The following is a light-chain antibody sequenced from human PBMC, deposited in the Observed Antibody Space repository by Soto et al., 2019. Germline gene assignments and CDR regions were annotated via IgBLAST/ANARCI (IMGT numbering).Light chain of an antibody. CDR3: LQDYNYPRT. V-gene: IGKV1-5*03. Sequence: TPLTPSPATLSGSVEDRVTITCLASPTISSWLAWYQQKPGKAPKLLIYKASTLRSGVPSRFSGSASGTDFTLTISSLQPEDFATYYCLQDYNYPRTSGQGSKV. J-gene: IGKJ1*01. CDR2: KAS. CDR1: PTISSW.